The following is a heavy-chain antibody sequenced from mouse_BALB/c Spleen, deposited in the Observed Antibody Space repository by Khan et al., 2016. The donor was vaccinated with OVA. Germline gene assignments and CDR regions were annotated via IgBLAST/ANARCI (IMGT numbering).Heavy chain of an antibody. CDR3: ARRTTGYAMDY. CDR1: GYNFTSNT. J-gene: IGHJ4*01. D-gene: IGHD2-14*01. CDR2: INPRTSYT. Sequence: QVQLKQSGAELARPGASVKMSCKASGYNFTSNTMHWVKQRPGQGLEWIGYINPRTSYTNYNQKFKDKATLTADKSSRTAYMQLSSLTSEDSAVYDCARRTTGYAMDYWGQGTSVTVSS. V-gene: IGHV1-4*01.